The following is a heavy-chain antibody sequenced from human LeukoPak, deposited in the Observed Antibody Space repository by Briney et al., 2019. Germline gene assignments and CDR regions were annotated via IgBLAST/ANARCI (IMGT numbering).Heavy chain of an antibody. V-gene: IGHV3-7*01. CDR2: IKQDGSEK. J-gene: IGHJ4*02. D-gene: IGHD3-10*01. CDR3: AKVSGPADY. Sequence: GGSLRLSCAASGFTFSSYAMSWVRQAPGKGLEWVANIKQDGSEKYYVESVKGRFIISRDNAHNSMDLQMNSLRVEDTAVYYCAKVSGPADYWGQGTLVTVSS. CDR1: GFTFSSYA.